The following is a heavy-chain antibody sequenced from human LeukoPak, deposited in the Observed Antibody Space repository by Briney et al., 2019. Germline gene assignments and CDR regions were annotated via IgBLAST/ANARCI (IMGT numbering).Heavy chain of an antibody. CDR1: GFTFSSYC. J-gene: IGHJ6*03. CDR2: INHGGSEK. CDR3: ARDQGSGINYYYYYMDV. Sequence: GGSLRLSCAASGFTFSSYCMSWVRQAPGKGLEWVSYINHGGSEKYYVDSVKGRFTISRDNAKNSLYLQMNSLRAEDTAVYYCARDQGSGINYYYYYMDVWGKGTTVTVSS. D-gene: IGHD3-10*01. V-gene: IGHV3-7*01.